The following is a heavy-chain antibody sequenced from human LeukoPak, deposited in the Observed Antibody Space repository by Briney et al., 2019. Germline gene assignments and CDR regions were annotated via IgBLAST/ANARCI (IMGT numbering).Heavy chain of an antibody. V-gene: IGHV1-2*02. D-gene: IGHD2-2*01. J-gene: IGHJ4*02. CDR2: INTNSGGI. CDR3: ASLGSSSRFPFDY. CDR1: GYTFTGYY. Sequence: ASVKVSCKASGYTFTGYYIHWVRQAPGQRLEWMGWINTNSGGINSAQKFQGRVTMTRDTSISTAHMELNSLRSDDTAVYYCASLGSSSRFPFDYWGQGTLVTVSS.